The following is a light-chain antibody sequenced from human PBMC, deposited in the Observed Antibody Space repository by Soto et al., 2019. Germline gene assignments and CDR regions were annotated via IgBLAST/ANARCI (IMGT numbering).Light chain of an antibody. Sequence: DIQMTQSASSLSASVGDRVPIPCRASHGISTYLAWYQQKPGKVPQILISAASALHSGVPSRFSGSGSGTDFTLTISSLQPEDVATYYCQKYNSAPWTFGQGTKVDIK. CDR3: QKYNSAPWT. V-gene: IGKV1-27*01. CDR2: AAS. J-gene: IGKJ1*01. CDR1: HGISTY.